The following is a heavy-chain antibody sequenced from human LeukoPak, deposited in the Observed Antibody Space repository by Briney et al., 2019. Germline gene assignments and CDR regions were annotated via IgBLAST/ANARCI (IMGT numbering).Heavy chain of an antibody. Sequence: GALRLSCAASGFTFSDYYMSWIRQAPGKGLEWVSYISSSGSTIYYADSVKGRFTISRDNAKNSLYLQMNSLRAEDTAVYYCARDPHRIGSYDYWGQGTLVTVSS. CDR2: ISSSGSTI. CDR3: ARDPHRIGSYDY. CDR1: GFTFSDYY. J-gene: IGHJ4*02. D-gene: IGHD1-26*01. V-gene: IGHV3-11*04.